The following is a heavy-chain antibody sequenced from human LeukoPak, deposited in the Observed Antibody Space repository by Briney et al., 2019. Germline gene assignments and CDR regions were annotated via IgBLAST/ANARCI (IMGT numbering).Heavy chain of an antibody. D-gene: IGHD3-22*01. CDR2: IYYSGST. J-gene: IGHJ6*03. CDR1: GGSISSSSYY. CDR3: IRGVVVITPTRYYYYYMDV. V-gene: IGHV4-39*07. Sequence: PSETLSLTCTVSGGSISSSSYYWGWIRQPPGKGLEWIGSIYYSGSTYYNPSLKSRVTISVDTSKNQFSLKLSSVTAADTAVYYCIRGVVVITPTRYYYYYMDVWGKGTTVTVPS.